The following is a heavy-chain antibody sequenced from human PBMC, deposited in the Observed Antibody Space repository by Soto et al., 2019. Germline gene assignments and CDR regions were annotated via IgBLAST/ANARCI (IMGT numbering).Heavy chain of an antibody. Sequence: EVQLVESGGGLVQPGGSLRLSCVASGFAFSTYSMNWVRQVPGKGLEWVSFISSSGVIYYADSVKGRFTISRDKAKNLLVLQMKSLRDEDTAVYYCARKGLGMGLFDYWGQGTLVTVSS. D-gene: IGHD7-27*01. J-gene: IGHJ4*02. CDR2: ISSSGVI. CDR3: ARKGLGMGLFDY. CDR1: GFAFSTYS. V-gene: IGHV3-48*02.